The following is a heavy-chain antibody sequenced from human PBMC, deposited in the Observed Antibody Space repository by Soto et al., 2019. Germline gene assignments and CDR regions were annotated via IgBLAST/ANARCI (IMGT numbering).Heavy chain of an antibody. D-gene: IGHD6-19*01. CDR2: INPSGGTT. V-gene: IGHV1-46*01. CDR1: GYTFTSYS. Sequence: QVQLVQSGAEVKKPGASVKVSCKASGYTFTSYSMHWVRQAPGQGLEWMGIINPSGGTTNYAQKFQGRVTMTRDTSTNTGYMELSSLRSEDTAVYYCARGGGAVAATDPWGQGTLVTVSS. CDR3: ARGGGAVAATDP. J-gene: IGHJ5*02.